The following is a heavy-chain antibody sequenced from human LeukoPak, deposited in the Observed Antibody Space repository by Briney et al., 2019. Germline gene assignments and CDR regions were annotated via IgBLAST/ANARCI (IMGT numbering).Heavy chain of an antibody. CDR3: VRSKGDYFDY. CDR1: GFTFSSYS. J-gene: IGHJ4*02. CDR2: ISSSSSYI. V-gene: IGHV3-21*04. D-gene: IGHD3-10*01. Sequence: AGGSLRLSCAASGFTFSSYSMNWVRQAPGKGLEWVSSISSSSSYIYYADSVKGRFTISRDNAKNSLYLQMNSLRAEDTALYYCVRSKGDYFDYWGQGTLVTVSS.